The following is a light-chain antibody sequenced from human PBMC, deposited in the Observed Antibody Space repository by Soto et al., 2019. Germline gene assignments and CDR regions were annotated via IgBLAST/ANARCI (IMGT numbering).Light chain of an antibody. V-gene: IGKV3D-15*01. J-gene: IGKJ2*01. CDR2: AAS. Sequence: DIVLTQSPAALSLSPGERATLSCRASQTVSRSLAWYQQKPGQAPRLLIYAASTRATGIPDRFSGSGSGTDFTLTISGLQSEDFAVYYCQQYIDWPPYTFGQGTKLEIK. CDR1: QTVSRS. CDR3: QQYIDWPPYT.